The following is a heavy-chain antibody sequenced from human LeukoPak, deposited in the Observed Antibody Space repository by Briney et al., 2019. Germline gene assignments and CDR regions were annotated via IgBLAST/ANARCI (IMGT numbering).Heavy chain of an antibody. Sequence: SETLSLTCTVSGGSISSYYWSWIRQPPGKGLEWIGYIYYSGSTNYNPSLKSRVTISVDTSKNQFSLKLSSVTAADTAVYYCARETSSPYFDYWGQGTLVTVSS. CDR3: ARETSSPYFDY. V-gene: IGHV4-59*01. J-gene: IGHJ4*02. CDR2: IYYSGST. CDR1: GGSISSYY.